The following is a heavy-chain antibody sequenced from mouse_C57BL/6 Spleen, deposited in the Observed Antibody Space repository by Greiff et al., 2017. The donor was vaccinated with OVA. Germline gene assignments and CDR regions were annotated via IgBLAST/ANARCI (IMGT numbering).Heavy chain of an antibody. Sequence: EVKVEESGGGLVKPGGSLKLSCAASGFTFSDYGMHWVRQAPEKGLEWVAYISSGSSTIYYADTVKGRFTISRDNAKNTLFLQMTSLRSEDTAMYYCARETTVVANYFDYWGQGTTLTVSS. CDR2: ISSGSSTI. D-gene: IGHD1-1*01. J-gene: IGHJ2*01. CDR3: ARETTVVANYFDY. V-gene: IGHV5-17*01. CDR1: GFTFSDYG.